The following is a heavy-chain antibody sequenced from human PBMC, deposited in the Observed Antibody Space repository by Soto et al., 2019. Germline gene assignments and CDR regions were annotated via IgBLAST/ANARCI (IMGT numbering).Heavy chain of an antibody. CDR1: GGSISSYY. Sequence: SETLSLTCTVSGGSISSYYWSWIRQPPGKGLEWIGYIYYSGSTNYNPSLKSRVTISVDTSKNQFSLKLSSVTAADTAVYYCARYYYDSSGYYFHFDYWGQGTLVTVSS. V-gene: IGHV4-59*01. CDR3: ARYYYDSSGYYFHFDY. J-gene: IGHJ4*02. D-gene: IGHD3-22*01. CDR2: IYYSGST.